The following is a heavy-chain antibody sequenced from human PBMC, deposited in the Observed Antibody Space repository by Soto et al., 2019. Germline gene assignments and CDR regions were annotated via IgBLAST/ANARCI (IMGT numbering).Heavy chain of an antibody. Sequence: GGSLRLSCAASGFTFSDYYMSWIRQAPGKGLEWVSYISSSSSYTNYADSVKGRFTISRDNAKNSLYLQMNSLRAEDTAVYYCARSIVVVTAIGGYYFDYWGQGTLVTVSS. D-gene: IGHD2-21*02. J-gene: IGHJ4*02. CDR1: GFTFSDYY. CDR2: ISSSSSYT. V-gene: IGHV3-11*06. CDR3: ARSIVVVTAIGGYYFDY.